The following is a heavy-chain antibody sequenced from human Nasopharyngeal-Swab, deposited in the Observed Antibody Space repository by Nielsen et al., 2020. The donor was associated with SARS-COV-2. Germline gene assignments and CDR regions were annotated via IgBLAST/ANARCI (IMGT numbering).Heavy chain of an antibody. CDR3: ARGLRVVVPTGMKDKSSGRIRFASYYSGMDV. CDR2: IDHSGNT. D-gene: IGHD3-22*01. J-gene: IGHJ6*04. Sequence: SETLSLTCAVYGASFSGHYWTWIRQPPGKGLEWIGEIDHSGNTKYNPPLKSRVTISADTSKIHFSLKLTSVTAADTAVYYCARGLRVVVPTGMKDKSSGRIRFASYYSGMDVWGKGTTVTVSS. CDR1: GASFSGHY. V-gene: IGHV4-34*01.